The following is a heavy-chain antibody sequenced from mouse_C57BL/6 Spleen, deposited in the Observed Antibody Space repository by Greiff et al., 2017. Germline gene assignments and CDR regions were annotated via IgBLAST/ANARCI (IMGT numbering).Heavy chain of an antibody. CDR3: ARNLGYYGRDYYAMDY. Sequence: QVQLQQSGPGLVQPSQSLSITCTVSGFSLTSYGVHWVRQSPGKGLEWLGVIWSGGSTDYNAAFISRLSISKDNSKSQVFFKMNSLQADDTAIYYCARNLGYYGRDYYAMDYWGQGTSVTVSS. CDR1: GFSLTSYG. D-gene: IGHD1-1*01. V-gene: IGHV2-2*01. CDR2: IWSGGST. J-gene: IGHJ4*01.